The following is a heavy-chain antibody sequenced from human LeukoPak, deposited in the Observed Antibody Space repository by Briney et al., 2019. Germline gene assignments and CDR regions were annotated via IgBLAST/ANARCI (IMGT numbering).Heavy chain of an antibody. CDR1: GFTFSSYA. CDR2: ISGSGGST. Sequence: GGSLRLSCAAPGFTFSSYAMSWVRQAPGKGLEWVSAISGSGGSTYYADSVKGRFTISRDNSKNTLYLQMNSLRAEDTAVYYCAKAYKQQLVRSFAFDIWGQGTMVTVSS. J-gene: IGHJ3*02. CDR3: AKAYKQQLVRSFAFDI. V-gene: IGHV3-23*01. D-gene: IGHD6-13*01.